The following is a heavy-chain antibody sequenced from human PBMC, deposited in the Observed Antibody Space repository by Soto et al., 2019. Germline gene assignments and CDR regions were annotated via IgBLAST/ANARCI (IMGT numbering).Heavy chain of an antibody. CDR2: ISAYNGNT. J-gene: IGHJ4*02. D-gene: IGHD6-13*01. Sequence: GVPVKIASTACRYTLSSSGITGALKAPGQGLEWMGWISAYNGNTNYAQKLQGRVTMTTDTSTSTAYMELRSLRSDDTAVYYCARVSIAAAGDDDYWGQGTLVTVSS. CDR1: RYTLSSSG. V-gene: IGHV1-18*01. CDR3: ARVSIAAAGDDDY.